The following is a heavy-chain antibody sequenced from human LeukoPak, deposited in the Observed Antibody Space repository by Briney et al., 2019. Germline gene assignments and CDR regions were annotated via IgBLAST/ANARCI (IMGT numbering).Heavy chain of an antibody. V-gene: IGHV1-69*13. CDR3: ARSVLGDFYYYYMDV. CDR2: IIPIFGTA. Sequence: GASVKVSCKASGGTFSSYAISWVRQAPGQGLEWMGGIIPIFGTANYAQKFQGRVTITADESTGTAYMELSSLRSEDTAVYYCARSVLGDFYYYYMDVWGKGTTVTISS. CDR1: GGTFSSYA. J-gene: IGHJ6*03.